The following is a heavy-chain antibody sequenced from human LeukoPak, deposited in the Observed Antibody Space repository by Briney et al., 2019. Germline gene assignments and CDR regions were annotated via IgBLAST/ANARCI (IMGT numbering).Heavy chain of an antibody. J-gene: IGHJ5*02. CDR2: IYTSGST. Sequence: SETLSLTCTVSGGSISSYYWSWIRQPPGKGLEWIGYIYTSGSTNYNPSLKSRVTISVDTSKNQFSLKLSSVTAADTAAYYCARQSDFWSGYFSVDPWGQGTLVTVSS. V-gene: IGHV4-4*09. D-gene: IGHD3-3*01. CDR3: ARQSDFWSGYFSVDP. CDR1: GGSISSYY.